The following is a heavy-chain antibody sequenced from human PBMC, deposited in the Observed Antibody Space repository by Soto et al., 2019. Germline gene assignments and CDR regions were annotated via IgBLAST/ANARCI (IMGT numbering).Heavy chain of an antibody. CDR3: ARDYDSSGYYRKHDAFDI. CDR1: GYTFTSYG. J-gene: IGHJ3*02. CDR2: IIPIFGTA. V-gene: IGHV1-69*13. Sequence: SVKVSCKASGYTFTSYGISWVRQAPGQGLEWMGGIIPIFGTANYAQKFQGRVTITADESTSTAYVELSSLRSEDTAVYYCARDYDSSGYYRKHDAFDIWGQGTMVTVSS. D-gene: IGHD3-22*01.